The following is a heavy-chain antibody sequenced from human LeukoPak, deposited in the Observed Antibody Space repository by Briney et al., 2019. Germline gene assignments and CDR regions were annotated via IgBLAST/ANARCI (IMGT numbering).Heavy chain of an antibody. J-gene: IGHJ4*02. V-gene: IGHV4-59*01. CDR2: MYYSGST. D-gene: IGHD3-10*01. Sequence: PSETLSLTCTVSGGSISSYYWSWIRQPPGKGLEWIGYMYYSGSTNYNPSLKSRVTISVDMSKNQVSLKLSSVTDADTAVYYCTRLYGSGSYPFDYWGQGTLVTVSS. CDR3: TRLYGSGSYPFDY. CDR1: GGSISSYY.